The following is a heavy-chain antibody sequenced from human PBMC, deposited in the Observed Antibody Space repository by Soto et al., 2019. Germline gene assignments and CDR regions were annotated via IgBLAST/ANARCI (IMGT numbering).Heavy chain of an antibody. CDR3: ARSSTRKYYYYYYGMDV. J-gene: IGHJ6*02. CDR2: IYPGDSDT. CDR1: GYSFTSYW. V-gene: IGHV5-51*01. Sequence: PGESLKISCKGSGYSFTSYWIGWVRQMPGKGLEWMGIIYPGDSDTRYSPSFQGQVTISADKSISTAYLQWSSLKASDTAMYYCARSSTRKYYYYYYGMDVWGQGTTVTVSS.